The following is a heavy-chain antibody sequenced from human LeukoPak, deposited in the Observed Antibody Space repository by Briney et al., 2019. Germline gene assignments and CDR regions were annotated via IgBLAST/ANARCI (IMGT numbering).Heavy chain of an antibody. CDR2: IYYSGST. CDR1: GGSISSYY. Sequence: SETLSLTCTVSGGSISSYYWSWIRQPPGKGLEWIGYIYYSGSTNYNPSLKSRVTISVDTSKNQFSLKLSSVTAADTAVYYCAREELGGSPLDYWGQGTLVTVSS. V-gene: IGHV4-59*12. CDR3: AREELGGSPLDY. D-gene: IGHD1-7*01. J-gene: IGHJ4*02.